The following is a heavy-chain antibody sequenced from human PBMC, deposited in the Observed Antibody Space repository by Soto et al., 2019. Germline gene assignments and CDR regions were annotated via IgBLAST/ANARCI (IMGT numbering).Heavy chain of an antibody. CDR1: GGSISSSSYY. V-gene: IGHV4-39*01. CDR3: ARQITMVRGVITDYYYYGMDV. J-gene: IGHJ6*02. CDR2: IYYSGST. Sequence: SETLSLTCTVSGGSISSSSYYWGWIRQPPGKGLEWIGSIYYSGSTYYNPSLKSRVTISVDTSKDQFSLKLSSVTAADTAVYYCARQITMVRGVITDYYYYGMDVWGQGTTVTVSS. D-gene: IGHD3-10*01.